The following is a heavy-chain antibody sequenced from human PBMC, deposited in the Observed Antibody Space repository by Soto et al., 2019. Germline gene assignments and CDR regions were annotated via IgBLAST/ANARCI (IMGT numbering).Heavy chain of an antibody. V-gene: IGHV5-51*01. CDR2: IYPGDSDT. Sequence: GESLKISCKGSGYSFTSYWIGWVRQMPGKGLEWMGIIYPGDSDTRYSPSFQGQVTISADKSISTAYLQWSCLKASDTAMYYCARSITMIVVDPNWFDPWGQGTLVTVSS. CDR1: GYSFTSYW. CDR3: ARSITMIVVDPNWFDP. J-gene: IGHJ5*02. D-gene: IGHD3-22*01.